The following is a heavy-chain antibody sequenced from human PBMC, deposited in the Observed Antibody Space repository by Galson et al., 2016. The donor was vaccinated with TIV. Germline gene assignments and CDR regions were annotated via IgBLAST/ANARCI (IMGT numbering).Heavy chain of an antibody. V-gene: IGHV1-3*01. CDR2: INVGNGNT. Sequence: SVKVSCKASGYTFTSHTMHWVRQAPGQRLEWMGWINVGNGNTKYVQKFKGRVTITSDTSARIAYMELSTLTSEDTAMYYCARDRLGAKRAFDIWGQGTLVTVSS. D-gene: IGHD3-16*01. CDR1: GYTFTSHT. CDR3: ARDRLGAKRAFDI. J-gene: IGHJ3*02.